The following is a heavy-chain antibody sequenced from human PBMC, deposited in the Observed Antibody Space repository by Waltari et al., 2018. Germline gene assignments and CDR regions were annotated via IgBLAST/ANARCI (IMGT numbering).Heavy chain of an antibody. V-gene: IGHV4-59*01. CDR3: ARGEGRLLKGAFDI. J-gene: IGHJ3*02. Sequence: QVQLQESGPGLVKPSETLSLTCTVSGGSISSYYWSWIRQPPGKGLEWIGYIYYSGSTNYNPSLKSRVTISVDTSKNQFSLKLSSVTAADTAVYYCARGEGRLLKGAFDIWGQGTMVTVSS. D-gene: IGHD2-8*01. CDR1: GGSISSYY. CDR2: IYYSGST.